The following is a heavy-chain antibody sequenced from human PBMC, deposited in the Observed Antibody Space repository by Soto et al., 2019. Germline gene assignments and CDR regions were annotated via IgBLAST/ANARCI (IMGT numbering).Heavy chain of an antibody. D-gene: IGHD2-2*01. CDR3: ARACSSNSCYDVFDY. Sequence: SETLSLTSPVPVGSISRYYLSSIRQPAGKGLEWIGRIYTSGSTNYNPSLKSRVTMSVDTSKNQFSLKLSSVTAADTAVYYCARACSSNSCYDVFDYWGQGTLVTVSS. CDR1: VGSISRYY. J-gene: IGHJ4*02. V-gene: IGHV4-4*07. CDR2: IYTSGST.